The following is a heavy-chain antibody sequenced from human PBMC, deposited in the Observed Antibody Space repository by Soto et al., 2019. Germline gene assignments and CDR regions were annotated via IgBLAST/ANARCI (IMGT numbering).Heavy chain of an antibody. J-gene: IGHJ6*02. CDR1: GFTFSDYW. CDR2: INSDGGTT. CDR3: ASAIQNRYGMDV. Sequence: EVYLVESGGGLVQPGGSLRLSCTASGFTFSDYWMHWVRQAPGKGLEWLSRINSDGGTTNQADPAKGRFAITRDNAKNTVYLQMNSLRAKDTAVYYCASAIQNRYGMDVWGQGTTVTVSS. D-gene: IGHD5-18*01. V-gene: IGHV3-74*01.